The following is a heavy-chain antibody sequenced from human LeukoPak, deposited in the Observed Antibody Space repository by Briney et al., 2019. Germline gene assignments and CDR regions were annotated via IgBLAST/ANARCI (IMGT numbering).Heavy chain of an antibody. Sequence: PGGSLRLSCAASGFTFSSYAMSWVRQAPGKGLEWVSAISGSGGSTYYADSVKSRFTISRDNSKNTLYLQMNSPRAEDTAVYYCAKEFVVYYYDSSGYPYFDYWGQGTLVTVSS. D-gene: IGHD3-22*01. J-gene: IGHJ4*02. CDR1: GFTFSSYA. V-gene: IGHV3-23*01. CDR2: ISGSGGST. CDR3: AKEFVVYYYDSSGYPYFDY.